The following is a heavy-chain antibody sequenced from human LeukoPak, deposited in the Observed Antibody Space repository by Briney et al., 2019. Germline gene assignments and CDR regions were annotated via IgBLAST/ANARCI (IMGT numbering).Heavy chain of an antibody. CDR3: ARRLGMSEFDY. CDR2: IYPGDSDT. D-gene: IGHD3-16*01. J-gene: IGHJ4*02. Sequence: GASLQISCKGSGYRFTSYWIGWVRQMPGKGLEWMGIIYPGDSDTRYSPSFQGQVTNSADKSISTAYLQWSSLKASDTAMYYCARRLGMSEFDYWGQGTLVTVSS. V-gene: IGHV5-51*01. CDR1: GYRFTSYW.